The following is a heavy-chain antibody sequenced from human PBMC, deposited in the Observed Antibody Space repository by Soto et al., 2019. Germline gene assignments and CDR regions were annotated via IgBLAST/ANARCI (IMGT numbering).Heavy chain of an antibody. CDR1: GFTFDDDA. V-gene: IGHV3-9*01. D-gene: IGHD6-19*01. CDR2: ISGNSGSI. Sequence: EVQLLESGGGLVQPGRSLRLSCAASGFTFDDDAMHWVRQAPGKGLEWVSGISGNSGSIVYADSVKGRFTISRDNAKNSLYLKMNSLRAKNTALYYCAKDRGLVLSGYFAHWGQGTLVTVYS. CDR3: AKDRGLVLSGYFAH. J-gene: IGHJ4*02.